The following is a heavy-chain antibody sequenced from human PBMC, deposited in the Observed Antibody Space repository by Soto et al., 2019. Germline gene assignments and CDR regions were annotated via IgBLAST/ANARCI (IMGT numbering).Heavy chain of an antibody. CDR3: ARGVGRSSWTSFDS. CDR2: IYTSENT. D-gene: IGHD6-13*01. CDR1: GGSISSAY. V-gene: IGHV4-4*07. J-gene: IGHJ4*02. Sequence: LSLTCTVSGGSISSAYSSWIRHPAGKGLEWIGRIYTSENTHYNPSLRSRVSMSLDTSKNQLSLNLSSVTAADTAVYYCARGVGRSSWTSFDSWGQGTLGTVSS.